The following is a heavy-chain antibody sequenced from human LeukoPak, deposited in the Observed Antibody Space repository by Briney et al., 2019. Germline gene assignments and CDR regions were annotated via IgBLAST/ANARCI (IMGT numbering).Heavy chain of an antibody. CDR3: ARDALGSIDV. Sequence: PGMSLRLSCAASKFTFNNYALHWARQAPGRGLECVALISKDGNIENYAASVQGRFSISRDNSKNTLYLQMNGLRAEDTAVYYCARDALGSIDVWGQGTMVTVSS. V-gene: IGHV3-30*04. CDR1: KFTFNNYA. CDR2: ISKDGNIE. J-gene: IGHJ3*01. D-gene: IGHD3-10*01.